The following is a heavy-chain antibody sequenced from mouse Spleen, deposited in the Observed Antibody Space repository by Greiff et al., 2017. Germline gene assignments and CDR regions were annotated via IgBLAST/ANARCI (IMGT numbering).Heavy chain of an antibody. CDR2: IDPNRGGT. V-gene: IGHV1-72*01. CDR1: GYTFTSYW. J-gene: IGHJ4*01. CDR3: ARLLWPYYYAMDY. D-gene: IGHD2-1*01. Sequence: VQLQQPGAELVKPGASVKLSCKASGYTFTSYWMHWVKQRPGRGLEWIGRIDPNRGGTKYNEKFKSKATLTVDKPSSTAYMQLSSLTSEDSAVYYCARLLWPYYYAMDYWGQGTSVTVSS.